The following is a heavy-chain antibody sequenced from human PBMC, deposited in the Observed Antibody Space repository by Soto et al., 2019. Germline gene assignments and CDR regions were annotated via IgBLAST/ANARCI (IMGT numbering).Heavy chain of an antibody. J-gene: IGHJ6*02. CDR2: IKSKTDGGTT. CDR1: GVTLTNVW. Sequence: GSLRLSCAVSGVTLTNVWMNWVRQAPGKGPEWVGRIKSKTDGGTTDYAAPVKGRFTISRDDSKNTLYLQMNSLKTEDTAVYYCTTLPSRWSGYGMDVWGQGTTVTVSS. D-gene: IGHD3-3*01. CDR3: TTLPSRWSGYGMDV. V-gene: IGHV3-15*07.